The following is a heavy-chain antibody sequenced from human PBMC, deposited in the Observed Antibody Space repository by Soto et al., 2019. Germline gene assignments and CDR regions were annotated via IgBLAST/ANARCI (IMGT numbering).Heavy chain of an antibody. CDR3: ARDGGSTYYDFWSGYYGGGGYYGMDV. Sequence: VGSLRLSCAASGFTVSSNYMSWVRQAPGKGLEWVSVIYSGGSTYYADSVKGRFTISRDNSKNTLYLQMNSLRAEDTAVYCCARDGGSTYYDFWSGYYGGGGYYGMDVWGQGTTVTVSS. CDR1: GFTVSSNY. CDR2: IYSGGST. V-gene: IGHV3-53*01. D-gene: IGHD3-3*01. J-gene: IGHJ6*02.